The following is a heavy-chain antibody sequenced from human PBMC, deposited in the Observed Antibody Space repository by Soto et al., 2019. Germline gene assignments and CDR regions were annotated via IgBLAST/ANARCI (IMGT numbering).Heavy chain of an antibody. Sequence: QVQLQESGPGLVKPSQTLSLTCTVSGGSITSSGYYWSWIRQHPGEGLEWIGFTSNSGSTSYNPSLKSRVTISVDTSSNQFSPNLKSVTAADTAVSYCARGGGSTKVDYWGQGTLVTVSP. D-gene: IGHD2-2*01. CDR2: TSNSGST. CDR3: ARGGGSTKVDY. V-gene: IGHV4-31*03. CDR1: GGSITSSGYY. J-gene: IGHJ4*02.